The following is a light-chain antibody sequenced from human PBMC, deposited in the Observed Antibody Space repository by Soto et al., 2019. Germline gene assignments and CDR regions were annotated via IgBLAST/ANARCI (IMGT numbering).Light chain of an antibody. CDR2: KAS. Sequence: DIQMTQSPSSLSASVGDRVTITCQASQNINNYLNWYQQKPGRAPKLLIYKASTLKSGVPSRFSGSGSGTDFTLTISSLQPEDFATYYCQQSYSTLGITFGQGTRLEIK. J-gene: IGKJ5*01. CDR3: QQSYSTLGIT. V-gene: IGKV1-39*01. CDR1: QNINNY.